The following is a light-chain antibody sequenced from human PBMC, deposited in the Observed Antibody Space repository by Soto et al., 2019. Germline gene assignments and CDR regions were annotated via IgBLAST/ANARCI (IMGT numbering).Light chain of an antibody. V-gene: IGLV2-14*03. Sequence: QSALTQPASVSGSPGQSITISCTGTSSDVGGYNYVSWYQHHPRKAPKLILYDVTNRPSGVSNPFSGSKSGNTASLTISGLQPEDEPDYYCSSYTTSNTRQIVFGAGTKLTVL. CDR3: SSYTTSNTRQIV. CDR2: DVT. CDR1: SSDVGGYNY. J-gene: IGLJ1*01.